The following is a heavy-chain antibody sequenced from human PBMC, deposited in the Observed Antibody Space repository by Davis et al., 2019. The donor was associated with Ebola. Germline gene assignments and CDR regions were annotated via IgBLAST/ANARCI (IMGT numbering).Heavy chain of an antibody. J-gene: IGHJ6*02. Sequence: PGGSLRLSCAASGFTFSSYGMHWVRQAPGKGLEWVAVISYDGSNKYYADSVKGRFTISRDNSKNTLYLQMNSLRAEDTAVYYCAKDYDWGMDVWGQGTTVTVSS. D-gene: IGHD3-3*01. CDR1: GFTFSSYG. CDR2: ISYDGSNK. CDR3: AKDYDWGMDV. V-gene: IGHV3-30*18.